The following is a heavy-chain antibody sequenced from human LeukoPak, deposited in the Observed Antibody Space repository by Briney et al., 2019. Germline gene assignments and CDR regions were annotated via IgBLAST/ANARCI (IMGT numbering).Heavy chain of an antibody. CDR1: GGSISSGDYY. CDR2: IYYSGST. D-gene: IGHD3-22*01. J-gene: IGHJ4*02. Sequence: SETLSLTCTVSGGSISSGDYYWSWIRQPPGKGLEWIGYIYYSGSTYYNPSLKSRVTISVDTSKNQFSLKPSSVTAADTAVYYCARTEDSSGFDYWGQGTLVTVSS. V-gene: IGHV4-30-4*08. CDR3: ARTEDSSGFDY.